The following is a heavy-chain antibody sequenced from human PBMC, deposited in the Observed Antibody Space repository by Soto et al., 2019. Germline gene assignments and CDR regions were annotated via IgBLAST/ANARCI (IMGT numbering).Heavy chain of an antibody. Sequence: VASVKVSCKASGYTFTGYYMHWVRQAPGQGLEWMGWINPNSGGTNYAQKFQGWVTMTRDTSISTAYMELSRLRSDDTAVYYCARAGSYSSGWYSYYGMDVWGQGTTVTVS. D-gene: IGHD6-19*01. J-gene: IGHJ6*02. V-gene: IGHV1-2*04. CDR1: GYTFTGYY. CDR3: ARAGSYSSGWYSYYGMDV. CDR2: INPNSGGT.